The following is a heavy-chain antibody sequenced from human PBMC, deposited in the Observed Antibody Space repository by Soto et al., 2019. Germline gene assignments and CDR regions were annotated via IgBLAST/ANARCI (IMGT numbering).Heavy chain of an antibody. CDR1: GGSISSYY. D-gene: IGHD6-13*01. Sequence: SETLSLTCTVSGGSISSYYWSWIRQPPGKGLEWIGYVYYPGSTNYNPSLKSRVTISLDTSKNQFFLKLTSVTAADTAVYYCARVAAAGWRYFDYWGQGTPVTVS. J-gene: IGHJ4*02. CDR2: VYYPGST. V-gene: IGHV4-59*01. CDR3: ARVAAAGWRYFDY.